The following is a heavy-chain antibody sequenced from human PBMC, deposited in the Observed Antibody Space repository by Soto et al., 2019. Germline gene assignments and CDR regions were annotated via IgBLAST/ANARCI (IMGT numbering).Heavy chain of an antibody. D-gene: IGHD2-2*01. Sequence: PSETLSLTCAVYGESFSSFYWSWIRQPPGKGLEWIGEITHSGSTNYNPSLKSRVTISVDTSKNQFSLNLSSVTAADTAVYYCARGDIVVVPAARSYYYYMDVWGQGNTVTVSS. CDR3: ARGDIVVVPAARSYYYYMDV. J-gene: IGHJ6*03. CDR2: ITHSGST. CDR1: GESFSSFY. V-gene: IGHV4-34*01.